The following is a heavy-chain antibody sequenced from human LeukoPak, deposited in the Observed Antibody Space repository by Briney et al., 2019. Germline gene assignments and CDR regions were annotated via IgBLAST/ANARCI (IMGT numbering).Heavy chain of an antibody. V-gene: IGHV3-7*01. CDR1: GFTFRNYW. D-gene: IGHD1-14*01. CDR3: ARTGNDAFDI. CDR2: IKQDGTDK. Sequence: GGSLRLSCAASGFTFRNYWMSWVRQAPGKGLEWVANIKQDGTDKYYVDSMKGRFTISRDNAKNSLYLQMNSLRAEDTAVYYCARTGNDAFDIWGQGTMVTVSS. J-gene: IGHJ3*02.